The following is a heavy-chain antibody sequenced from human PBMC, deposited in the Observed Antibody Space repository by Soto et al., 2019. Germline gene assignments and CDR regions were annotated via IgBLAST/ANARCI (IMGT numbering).Heavy chain of an antibody. Sequence: ASVKVSCKASGYTFTGYYMHWVRQAPGQGLEWMGWINPNSGGTNYAQKFQGRVTMTRDTSISTAYMELSRLRSDDTAVYYCARVRYYDFWSGYYNGRSPFDLWGQGTMVTVSS. D-gene: IGHD3-3*01. CDR3: ARVRYYDFWSGYYNGRSPFDL. V-gene: IGHV1-2*02. CDR2: INPNSGGT. CDR1: GYTFTGYY. J-gene: IGHJ3*01.